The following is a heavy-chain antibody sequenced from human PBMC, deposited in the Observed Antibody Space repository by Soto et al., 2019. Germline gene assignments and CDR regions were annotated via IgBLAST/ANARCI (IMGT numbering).Heavy chain of an antibody. D-gene: IGHD2-15*01. V-gene: IGHV5-51*01. CDR3: ARPYGGNVGRCIY. Sequence: GESLKISCKGSGYTFSNFWIGWVRQMPGKGLEWMGIIYPGASDTRYSPSFQGQVTISADKSISSAYLQWSSLKASDTAMYYCARPYGGNVGRCIYWGQGTLVTVSS. CDR2: IYPGASDT. J-gene: IGHJ4*02. CDR1: GYTFSNFW.